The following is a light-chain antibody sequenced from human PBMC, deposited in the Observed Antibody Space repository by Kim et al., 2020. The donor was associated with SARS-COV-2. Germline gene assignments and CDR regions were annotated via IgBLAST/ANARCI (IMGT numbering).Light chain of an antibody. Sequence: GQAVTISCTGTSSDVGSYKYVSWYQQHPGKAPKVMIYNVSNRPSGVSNRFSGSKSGNTASLTISGLQAEDEADYYCCSYASSISWVFGGGTQLTVL. V-gene: IGLV2-14*03. CDR3: CSYASSISWV. J-gene: IGLJ3*02. CDR1: SSDVGSYKY. CDR2: NVS.